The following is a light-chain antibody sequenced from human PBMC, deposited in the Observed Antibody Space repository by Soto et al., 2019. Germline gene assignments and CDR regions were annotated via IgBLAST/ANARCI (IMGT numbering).Light chain of an antibody. CDR2: DVS. CDR3: QHRSNWLT. CDR1: QSVYSY. Sequence: EIVLTQSPATLSLSPGERATLSCRASQSVYSYLVWYQQKPGQAPRLLIHDVSNRAVGIPARFSGSGFETDFTLTISSLEPEDSAVYYCQHRSNWLTFGGGTKVEIK. V-gene: IGKV3-11*01. J-gene: IGKJ4*01.